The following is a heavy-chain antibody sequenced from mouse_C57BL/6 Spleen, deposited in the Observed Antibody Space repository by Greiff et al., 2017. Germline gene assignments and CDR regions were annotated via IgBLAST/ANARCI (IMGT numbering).Heavy chain of an antibody. D-gene: IGHD2-4*01. CDR1: GYTFTDYN. CDR3: ARKTYDYVRGAWFAY. J-gene: IGHJ3*01. V-gene: IGHV1-22*01. Sequence: EVQLQQSGPELVKPGASVKMSCKASGYTFTDYNMHWVKQSHGKSLEWIGYINPNNGGTSYNQKFKGKATFTVNKSSSTAYMELRSLTSEDAAVYYCARKTYDYVRGAWFAYWGQGTLVTVSA. CDR2: INPNNGGT.